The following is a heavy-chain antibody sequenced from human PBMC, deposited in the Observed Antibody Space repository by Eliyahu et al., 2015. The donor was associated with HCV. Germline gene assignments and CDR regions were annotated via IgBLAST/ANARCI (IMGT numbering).Heavy chain of an antibody. CDR3: ASGGGGIAVTGTGGWFDP. CDR1: GGSITTYY. CDR2: IHYSGST. J-gene: IGHJ5*02. V-gene: IGHV4-59*01. D-gene: IGHD6-19*01. Sequence: QVQLQESGPGLVKPSETLSLTCTVSGGSITTYYWSWIRQPPGKGLEWIGYIHYSGSTNYNPSLKSRVTISIDTSKNQFSLKLTSATAADTAMYYCASGGGGIAVTGTGGWFDPWGQGTLVTVSS.